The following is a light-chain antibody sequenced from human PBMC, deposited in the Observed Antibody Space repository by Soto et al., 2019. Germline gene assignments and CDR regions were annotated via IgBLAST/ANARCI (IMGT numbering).Light chain of an antibody. CDR2: EVT. V-gene: IGLV2-23*02. CDR3: SSFAGSDTYWV. CDR1: STDVGSYNL. Sequence: QSVLTQPASVSGSPGQSITISCTGTSTDVGSYNLVSWYQQHPGTAPKLMICEVTERPSGLSNRFSGSKSGNAASLTISGLQHEDEADYYCSSFAGSDTYWVFGGGTKVTVL. J-gene: IGLJ3*02.